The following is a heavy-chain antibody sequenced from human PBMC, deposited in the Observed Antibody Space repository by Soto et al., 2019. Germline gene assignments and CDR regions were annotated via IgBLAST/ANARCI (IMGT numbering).Heavy chain of an antibody. J-gene: IGHJ1*01. CDR1: GYIFTSYY. Sequence: ASVKVSCKASGYIFTSYYIHWVRQAPGQGLEWMALINPSGGTTNYAQKFQGRVTMTRDTSTSTVYMELSSLRSEDTAVYYCARARHYHEDIGYPGYFQHWGQGTLVTVSS. V-gene: IGHV1-46*01. CDR2: INPSGGTT. D-gene: IGHD2-15*01. CDR3: ARARHYHEDIGYPGYFQH.